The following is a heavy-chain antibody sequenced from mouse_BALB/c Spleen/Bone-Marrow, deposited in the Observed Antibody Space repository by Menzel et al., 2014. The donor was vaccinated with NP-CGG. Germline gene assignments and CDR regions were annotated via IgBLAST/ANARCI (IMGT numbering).Heavy chain of an antibody. D-gene: IGHD2-1*01. J-gene: IGHJ4*01. Sequence: VQLQQSGAELVKPGASVKLSCTASGFNIKDTYMHWVKQRPEQGLEWIGRIDPADGNTKYDPKFQGKATITADTSSNTAYLQLSSLTSEDTAVYYCARYGNYCYAMDYWGQGTSVTVSS. CDR3: ARYGNYCYAMDY. CDR2: IDPADGNT. V-gene: IGHV14-3*02. CDR1: GFNIKDTY.